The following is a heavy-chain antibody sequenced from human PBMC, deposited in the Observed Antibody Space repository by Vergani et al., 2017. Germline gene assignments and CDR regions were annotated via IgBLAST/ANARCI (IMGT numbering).Heavy chain of an antibody. D-gene: IGHD2-15*01. Sequence: EVQLVESGGGLVKPGGSLRLSCAASGFTFSSYSMNWVRQAPGKGLEWVSFISSSSSYIYYADSVKGRFTISRDNAKNSLYLQMNSLRAEDTAVYYCASTSWVVVAALDYWGQGTLVTVSS. CDR3: ASTSWVVVAALDY. V-gene: IGHV3-21*01. J-gene: IGHJ4*02. CDR2: ISSSSSYI. CDR1: GFTFSSYS.